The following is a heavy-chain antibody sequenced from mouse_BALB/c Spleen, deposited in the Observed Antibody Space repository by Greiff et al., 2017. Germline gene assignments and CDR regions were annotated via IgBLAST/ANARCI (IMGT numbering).Heavy chain of an antibody. J-gene: IGHJ3*01. CDR2: INPSNGRT. D-gene: IGHD2-3*01. CDR3: ARGDGGFAY. V-gene: IGHV1S81*02. Sequence: VQLQQPGAELVKPGASVKLSCKASGYTFTSYWMHLVKQRPGQGLEWIGEINPSNGRTNYNEKFKSKATLTVDKSSSTAYMQLSSLTSEDSAVYYCARGDGGFAYWGQGTLVTVSA. CDR1: GYTFTSYW.